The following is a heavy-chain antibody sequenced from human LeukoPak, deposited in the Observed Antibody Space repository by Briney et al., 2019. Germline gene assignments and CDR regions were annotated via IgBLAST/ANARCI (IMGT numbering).Heavy chain of an antibody. Sequence: PSETLSLTCAVYGGSFSGYYWSWIRQPPGKGLEWIGEINHSGSTNYNPSLKSRVTISVDTSKNQFSLKLSSVTAADTAVYYCARSRVGGWYRSWGQETLVTVSS. CDR3: ARSRVGGWYRS. J-gene: IGHJ4*02. V-gene: IGHV4-34*01. CDR2: INHSGST. CDR1: GGSFSGYY. D-gene: IGHD6-19*01.